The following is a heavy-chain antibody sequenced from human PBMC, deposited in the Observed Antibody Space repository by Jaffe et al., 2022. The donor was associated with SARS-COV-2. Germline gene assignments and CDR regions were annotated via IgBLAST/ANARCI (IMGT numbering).Heavy chain of an antibody. CDR1: GFTFSSYA. D-gene: IGHD3-16*02. J-gene: IGHJ6*02. CDR3: ARGTGITFGGVIASDGMDV. CDR2: ISYDGSNK. Sequence: QVQLVESGGGVVQPGRSLRLSCAASGFTFSSYAMHWVRQAPGKGLEWVAVISYDGSNKYYADSVKGRFTISRDNSKNTLYLQMNSLRAEDTAVYYCARGTGITFGGVIASDGMDVWGQGTTVTVSS. V-gene: IGHV3-30-3*01.